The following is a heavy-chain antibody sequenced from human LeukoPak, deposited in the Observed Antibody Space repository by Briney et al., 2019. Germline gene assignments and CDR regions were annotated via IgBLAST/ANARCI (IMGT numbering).Heavy chain of an antibody. V-gene: IGHV3-21*01. CDR2: ITGTGHIT. Sequence: GGSLRLSCAASGFTFSSYGMSWVRQAPGKGLEWVSAITGTGHITYYADSVKGRFTISRDNAKNSLYLQMNSLRAEDTAVYYCARETVMASYYFDYWGQGTLVTVSS. J-gene: IGHJ4*02. CDR3: ARETVMASYYFDY. CDR1: GFTFSSYG. D-gene: IGHD5-18*01.